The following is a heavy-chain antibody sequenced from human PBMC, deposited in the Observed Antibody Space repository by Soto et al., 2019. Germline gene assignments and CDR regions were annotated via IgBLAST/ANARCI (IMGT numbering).Heavy chain of an antibody. J-gene: IGHJ4*02. D-gene: IGHD6-19*01. CDR3: ARVPIIRVAGLPLDC. V-gene: IGHV3-48*02. CDR2: ISSSSTII. CDR1: EFTFSSYS. Sequence: EVQLVESGGGLVQPGGSLRLSCAASEFTFSSYSMSWVRQAPGKGLEWVSYISSSSTIIYYADSVKGRFTISRDNAXXSLYLQMNSLRDEDTAVYYCARVPIIRVAGLPLDCWGQGTLVTVSS.